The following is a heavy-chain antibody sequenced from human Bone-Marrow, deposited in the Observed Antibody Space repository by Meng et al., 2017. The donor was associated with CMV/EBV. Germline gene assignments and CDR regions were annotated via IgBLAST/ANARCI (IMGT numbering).Heavy chain of an antibody. V-gene: IGHV3-30*04. D-gene: IGHD3-10*01. CDR3: ARQDYGSGSYYIKMMGAFDI. CDR2: ISYDGSNK. J-gene: IGHJ3*02. Sequence: GESLKISCAASGFTFSSYAMHWVRQAPGKGLEWVAVISYDGSNKYYADSVKGRFTISRDNSKNTLYLQMNSLRAEDTAVYYCARQDYGSGSYYIKMMGAFDIWGQGTMVTVSS. CDR1: GFTFSSYA.